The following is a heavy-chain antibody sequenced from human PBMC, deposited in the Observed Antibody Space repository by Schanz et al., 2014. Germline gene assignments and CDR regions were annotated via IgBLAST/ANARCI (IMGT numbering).Heavy chain of an antibody. V-gene: IGHV3-33*01. CDR2: IRNDGSNK. J-gene: IGHJ6*02. Sequence: QVQLVESGGGVVQPGRSLRLSCAASGLTFSSYGMYWVRQAPGKGLEWVAFIRNDGSNKYYADSVKGRFTISRDNSKNTVYLQMHSLRAEDTAVYYCARVELSVYYYAMDVWGQGTTVTVSS. CDR3: ARVELSVYYYAMDV. CDR1: GLTFSSYG. D-gene: IGHD2-15*01.